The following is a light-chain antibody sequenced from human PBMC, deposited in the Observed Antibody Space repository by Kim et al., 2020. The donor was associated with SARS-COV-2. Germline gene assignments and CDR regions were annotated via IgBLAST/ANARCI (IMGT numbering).Light chain of an antibody. CDR1: QSVGGSY. Sequence: LSPGERAPRPCRSSQSVGGSYLAWSQQKPGQAPRLLIYGASSRATGIPDRFSGSGSGTDFTLTISRLEPEDFAVYYCQQYGSSPYTVGQGTKLEI. CDR2: GAS. J-gene: IGKJ2*01. V-gene: IGKV3-20*01. CDR3: QQYGSSPYT.